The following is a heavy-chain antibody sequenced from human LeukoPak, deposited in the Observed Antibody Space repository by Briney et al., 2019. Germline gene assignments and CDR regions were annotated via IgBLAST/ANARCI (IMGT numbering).Heavy chain of an antibody. J-gene: IGHJ3*02. Sequence: GGSLRLSCAPSGFTFSSYEMNWVRQAPGRGLEYVSSITTDGTTTYHANSVKGRFTISRDNSKNTLHLQMGSLRVEDMALYYCARDAITSGWFDAYDMWGQGTMVTVSS. D-gene: IGHD6-19*01. CDR3: ARDAITSGWFDAYDM. CDR2: ITTDGTTT. CDR1: GFTFSSYE. V-gene: IGHV3-64*01.